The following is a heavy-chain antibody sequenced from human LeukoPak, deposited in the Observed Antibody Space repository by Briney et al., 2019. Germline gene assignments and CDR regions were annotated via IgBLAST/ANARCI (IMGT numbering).Heavy chain of an antibody. V-gene: IGHV3-48*01. CDR1: GFTFSSYS. D-gene: IGHD3-22*01. CDR3: ARDHHRRLYDSQARDTFDI. CDR2: ISSSSSTM. J-gene: IGHJ3*02. Sequence: PAGGSLRLSCAASGFTFSSYSMNWVRQAPGKGLEWVSYISSSSSTMYYADSVKGRFSISRDSAKKSLYLQMNSLRAEDTAVYYCARDHHRRLYDSQARDTFDIWGQGTMVTVSS.